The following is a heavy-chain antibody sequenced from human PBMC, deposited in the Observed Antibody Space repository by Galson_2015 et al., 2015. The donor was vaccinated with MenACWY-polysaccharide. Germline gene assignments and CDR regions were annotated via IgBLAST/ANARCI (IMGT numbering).Heavy chain of an antibody. CDR1: GFTFRSHA. Sequence: SLRLSCAASGFTFRSHAMHWVRQAPGKGLEWVTQIWSGGNNKYYADSVEGRFTVSRDDSENTVYLRMNSLRAEDTAVYYCARDGQASSPYSMDVCGQATTVTVSS. CDR2: IWSGGNNK. CDR3: ARDGQASSPYSMDV. J-gene: IGHJ6*02. V-gene: IGHV3-33*01.